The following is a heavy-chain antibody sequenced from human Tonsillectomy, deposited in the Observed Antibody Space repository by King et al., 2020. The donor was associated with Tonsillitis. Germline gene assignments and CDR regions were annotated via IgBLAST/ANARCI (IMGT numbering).Heavy chain of an antibody. CDR2: MYSGGST. D-gene: IGHD4-17*01. V-gene: IGHV3-53*04. CDR1: GFTVSSNY. Sequence: VQLVESGGGLVQPGGSLRLSCAASGFTVSSNYMSWVRQATGKGLEWVSVMYSGGSTYDADSVKRRFTITRHNSKNTLYLQVNSLRAEDTAVYYCASIMTTVSPVAFDIWGQETMVTVSS. CDR3: ASIMTTVSPVAFDI. J-gene: IGHJ3*02.